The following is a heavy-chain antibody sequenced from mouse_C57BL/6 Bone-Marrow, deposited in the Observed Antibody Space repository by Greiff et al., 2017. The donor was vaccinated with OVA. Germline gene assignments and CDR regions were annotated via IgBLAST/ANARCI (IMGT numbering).Heavy chain of an antibody. CDR3: ARRKRRDY. CDR1: GYTFTDYY. J-gene: IGHJ2*01. V-gene: IGHV1-75*01. Sequence: VQVVESGPELVKPGASVKISCKASGYTFTDYYISWVKQRPGQGLEWIGWIFPGSGSTYYNEKFKGKATLTVDKSSSTAYMLLSSLTSEDSAVYFCARRKRRDYWGQGTTLTVSS. CDR2: IFPGSGST.